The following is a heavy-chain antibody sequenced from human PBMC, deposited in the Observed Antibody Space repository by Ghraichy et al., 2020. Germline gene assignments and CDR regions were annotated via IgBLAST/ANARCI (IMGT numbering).Heavy chain of an antibody. Sequence: SETLSLTCTVSGGSISSGGYYWSWIRQHPGKGLEWIGYIYNVVTTFYNPSLKSRVAISVDTSKNQFSLKVTSVTAADTAIYYCAREMSGRSDWFDPWGQGTLVTVAS. V-gene: IGHV4-31*03. CDR3: AREMSGRSDWFDP. CDR2: IYNVVTT. D-gene: IGHD3-10*01. J-gene: IGHJ5*02. CDR1: GGSISSGGYY.